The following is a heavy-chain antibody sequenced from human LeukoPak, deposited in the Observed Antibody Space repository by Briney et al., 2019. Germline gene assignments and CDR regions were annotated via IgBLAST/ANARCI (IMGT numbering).Heavy chain of an antibody. V-gene: IGHV4-61*02. Sequence: PSQTLSLTCTVSGGSISSGSYYWSWIRQPAGKGLEWIGRIYTSGSTNYNPSLKSRVTISVDTSKNQFSLKLSSVTAADTAVYYCARELRFLEWALDYWGQGTLVTVSS. CDR2: IYTSGST. CDR3: ARELRFLEWALDY. J-gene: IGHJ4*02. CDR1: GGSISSGSYY. D-gene: IGHD3-3*01.